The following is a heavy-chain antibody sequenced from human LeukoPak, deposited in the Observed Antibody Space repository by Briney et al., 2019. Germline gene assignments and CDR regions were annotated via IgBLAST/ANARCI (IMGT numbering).Heavy chain of an antibody. J-gene: IGHJ4*02. CDR1: GFTFSSYA. D-gene: IGHD2-2*01. Sequence: GGSLRLSCAASGFTFSSYAMHWVRQAPGKGLEWVAVISYDGSNKYYADSVKGRFTISRDNSKNTLYLQMNSLRAEDTDVYYCARDPSLYCSSTSCYALHFDYWGQGTLVTVSS. V-gene: IGHV3-30*04. CDR2: ISYDGSNK. CDR3: ARDPSLYCSSTSCYALHFDY.